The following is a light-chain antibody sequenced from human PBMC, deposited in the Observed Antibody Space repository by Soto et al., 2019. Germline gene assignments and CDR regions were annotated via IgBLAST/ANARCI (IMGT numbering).Light chain of an antibody. CDR3: QQYKVYPYT. V-gene: IGKV1-5*01. CDR1: QSINGR. CDR2: DVS. Sequence: DIQMTQSPSTLSASIGDRVTITCRASQSINGRLAWYQQKPGRPPKLLIYDVSFLESGVPSRFSGSGSGTDFNLTISSLWTDDFATFYCQQYKVYPYTFGQGTRLDIQ. J-gene: IGKJ2*01.